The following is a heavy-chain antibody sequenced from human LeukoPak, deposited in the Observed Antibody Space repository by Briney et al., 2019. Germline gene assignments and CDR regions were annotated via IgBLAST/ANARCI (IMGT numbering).Heavy chain of an antibody. D-gene: IGHD3-10*01. CDR1: GGSISSSSYY. V-gene: IGHV4-39*07. CDR3: ERGIKGRYYYGSGSYFDY. J-gene: IGHJ4*02. Sequence: SETLSLTCTVSGGSISSSSYYWGWIRQPPGKGLEWIGSIYYSGSTNYNPSLKSRVTISVDASKNQSSLKLSSVTAADTAVYYCERGIKGRYYYGSGSYFDYWGQGTLVTVSS. CDR2: IYYSGST.